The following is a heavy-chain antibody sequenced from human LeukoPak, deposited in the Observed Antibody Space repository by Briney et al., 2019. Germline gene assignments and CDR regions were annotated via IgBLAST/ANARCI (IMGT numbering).Heavy chain of an antibody. CDR2: ISGSGGST. D-gene: IGHD5-12*01. CDR1: GFTFSSYA. CDR3: AKALQTIVATTVSH. J-gene: IGHJ3*01. V-gene: IGHV3-23*01. Sequence: GGSLRLSCAASGFTFSSYAMSLVRQAPGKGLEWVSAISGSGGSTYYADSVKGRFTISRDNSKNTLYLQMNSLRAEDTAVYYCAKALQTIVATTVSHWGQGTMVTVSS.